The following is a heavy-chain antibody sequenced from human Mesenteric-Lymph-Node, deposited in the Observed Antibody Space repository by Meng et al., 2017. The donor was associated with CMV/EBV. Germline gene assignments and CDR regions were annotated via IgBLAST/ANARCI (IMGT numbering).Heavy chain of an antibody. CDR1: GFTFSNYW. Sequence: SCAASGFTFSNYWMHWVRQVPGEGLVWVSRVNSEGSRTDYADFVKGRFTISRDSAKNTLHLQMNSLRAEDTAVYYCARVSGASWFDPWGQGTLVTVSS. V-gene: IGHV3-74*01. D-gene: IGHD7-27*01. CDR3: ARVSGASWFDP. J-gene: IGHJ5*02. CDR2: VNSEGSRT.